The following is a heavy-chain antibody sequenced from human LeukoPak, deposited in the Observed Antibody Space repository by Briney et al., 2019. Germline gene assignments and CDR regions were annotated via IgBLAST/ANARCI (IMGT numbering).Heavy chain of an antibody. J-gene: IGHJ3*02. V-gene: IGHV3-30*18. Sequence: GRSLRLSCAASGFTLSSFAIHWVRQAPGKGLEWVAVISYDGSNKYYADSVKGRFTISRDNSKNTLYLQMNSLRAEDTAVYYCAKDLTLGATEAFDIWGQGTMVSVSS. CDR3: AKDLTLGATEAFDI. CDR1: GFTLSSFA. CDR2: ISYDGSNK. D-gene: IGHD1-26*01.